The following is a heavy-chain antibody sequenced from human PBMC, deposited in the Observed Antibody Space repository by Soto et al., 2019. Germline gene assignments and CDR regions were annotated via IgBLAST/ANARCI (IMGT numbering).Heavy chain of an antibody. CDR3: ARDPPPPDY. J-gene: IGHJ4*02. V-gene: IGHV1-24*01. CDR1: GYTLTELS. CDR2: FDPEDGET. Sequence: GASVKVSCKVSGYTLTELSMHWVRQAPGQGLEWMGGFDPEDGETIYAQKLQGRVTMTTDTSTSTAYMELRSLRSDDTAVYYCARDPPPPDYWGQGTLVTVSS.